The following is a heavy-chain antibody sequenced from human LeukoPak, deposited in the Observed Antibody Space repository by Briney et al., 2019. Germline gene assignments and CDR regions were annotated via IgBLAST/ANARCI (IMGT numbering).Heavy chain of an antibody. CDR1: GFTFSDSY. D-gene: IGHD7-27*01. Sequence: GGSLRLSCAASGFTFSDSYMTWIRQAPGKGLEWVSYISNSGSSIYYADSVKGRFTTSRDNAKSSLYLQMNSLRAEDTAVYYCGRGHWGLDYWGQGALITVSS. V-gene: IGHV3-11*04. CDR3: GRGHWGLDY. CDR2: ISNSGSSI. J-gene: IGHJ4*02.